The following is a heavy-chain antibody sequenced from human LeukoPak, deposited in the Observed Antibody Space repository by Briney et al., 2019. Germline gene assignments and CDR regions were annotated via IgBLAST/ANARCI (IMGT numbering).Heavy chain of an antibody. Sequence: SGPTLVNPTQTLTLTCTFSGFSLSTSGVGVGWIRQPPGKALEWLALIHWDGEKRYSPSLKSRLTITKDTSKGQVVLTMTNMDTVDTATYYCAHKNAGPARGDFDYWGQGTLVTVSS. J-gene: IGHJ4*02. V-gene: IGHV2-5*02. CDR2: IHWDGEK. CDR3: AHKNAGPARGDFDY. CDR1: GFSLSTSGVG. D-gene: IGHD3-16*01.